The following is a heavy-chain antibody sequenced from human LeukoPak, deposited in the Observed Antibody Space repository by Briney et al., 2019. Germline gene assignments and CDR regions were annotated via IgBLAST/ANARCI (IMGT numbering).Heavy chain of an antibody. CDR2: ITYDGSHA. D-gene: IGHD6-19*01. CDR3: AKDHSSGWYLFPDY. V-gene: IGHV3-30*18. CDR1: GFTFRNYG. Sequence: PGKSLRLSCTASGFTFRNYGMHWVRQAPGKGLEWMAVITYDGSHAFYADSAKGRFTIFRDNSKNTLYLQMNSLRAEDTAVYYCAKDHSSGWYLFPDYWGQGTLVTVSS. J-gene: IGHJ4*02.